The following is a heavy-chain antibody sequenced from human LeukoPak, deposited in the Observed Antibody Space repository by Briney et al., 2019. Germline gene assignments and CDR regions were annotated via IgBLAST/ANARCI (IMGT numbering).Heavy chain of an antibody. CDR1: GYTFTGYF. V-gene: IGHV1-24*01. D-gene: IGHD6-13*01. CDR3: ATDRGYSIVGPNDAFDI. Sequence: ASVKVSCKASGYTFTGYFIHWVRQAPGKGLEWMGGFDPEDGETIYAQKFQGRVTMTEDTSTDTAYMELSSLRSEDTAVYYCATDRGYSIVGPNDAFDIWGQGTMVTVSS. J-gene: IGHJ3*02. CDR2: FDPEDGET.